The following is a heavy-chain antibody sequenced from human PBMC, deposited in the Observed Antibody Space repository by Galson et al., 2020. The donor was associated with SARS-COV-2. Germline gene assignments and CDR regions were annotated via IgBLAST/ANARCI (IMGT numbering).Heavy chain of an antibody. CDR1: GFAFSSYW. V-gene: IGHV3-7*03. CDR2: IQQDGREK. J-gene: IGHJ4*02. CDR3: ARDLEAKDGYNSVGGY. D-gene: IGHD5-12*01. Sequence: GESLKISCVASGFAFSSYWMSWVRQAPGKGLEWVANIQQDGREKYYVDSVKGRFTVSRDNANNSLYLQMNSLRVEDTAVYYCARDLEAKDGYNSVGGYWGQGSLVTVSS.